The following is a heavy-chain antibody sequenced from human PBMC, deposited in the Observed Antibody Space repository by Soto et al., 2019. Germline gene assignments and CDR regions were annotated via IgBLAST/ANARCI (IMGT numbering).Heavy chain of an antibody. CDR1: GGTFSSYA. J-gene: IGHJ6*02. D-gene: IGHD6-19*01. CDR3: ARARGSSGWYGDYYYGMDV. Sequence: QVQLVQSGAEVKKPGSSVKVSCKASGGTFSSYAISWVRQAPGQGLEWMGGIIPIFGTANYAKKFQGRVTITADESTSTAYMELSSLRSEDTAVYYCARARGSSGWYGDYYYGMDVWGQGTTVTVSS. V-gene: IGHV1-69*01. CDR2: IIPIFGTA.